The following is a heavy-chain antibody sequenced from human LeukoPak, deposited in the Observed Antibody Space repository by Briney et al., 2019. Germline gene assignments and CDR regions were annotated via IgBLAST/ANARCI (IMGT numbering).Heavy chain of an antibody. V-gene: IGHV1-69*13. Sequence: VASVKVSCKASGGTFSSYAISWVRQAPGQGLEWMGGIIPIFGTANYAQKFQGRVTITADESTSTAYMELSSLRSEDTAVYYCAREATDTAMVMYWGQGTLVTVSS. CDR2: IIPIFGTA. D-gene: IGHD5-18*01. CDR3: AREATDTAMVMY. J-gene: IGHJ4*02. CDR1: GGTFSSYA.